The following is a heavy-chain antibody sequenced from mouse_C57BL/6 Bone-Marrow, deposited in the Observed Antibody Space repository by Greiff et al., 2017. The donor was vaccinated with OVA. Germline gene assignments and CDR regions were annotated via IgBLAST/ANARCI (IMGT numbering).Heavy chain of an antibody. D-gene: IGHD1-1*01. J-gene: IGHJ4*01. Sequence: EVKLMESGAELVRPGASVKLSCTASGFNIKDDYMHWVKQRPEQGLEWIGWIDPENGDTEYASKFQGKATLTADTSSNTAYLQLSILTSEDAAVYYCTKNPEVADAMDYWGQGTSVTVSS. CDR1: GFNIKDDY. CDR2: IDPENGDT. CDR3: TKNPEVADAMDY. V-gene: IGHV14-4*01.